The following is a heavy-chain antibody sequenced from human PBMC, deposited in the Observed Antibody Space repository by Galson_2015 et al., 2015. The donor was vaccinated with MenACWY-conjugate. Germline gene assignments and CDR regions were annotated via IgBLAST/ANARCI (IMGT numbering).Heavy chain of an antibody. J-gene: IGHJ4*02. CDR3: ANTITANRYYFNY. Sequence: SLRLSCAISRFTFSSHAMSWVRQAPGKGPEWVSSISVSGSNTYYADSVKGRFTISRDNSENTLYLQMNSLRAEDTAIYFCANTITANRYYFNYWGQGTVVTVSS. D-gene: IGHD1-14*01. CDR1: RFTFSSHA. V-gene: IGHV3-23*01. CDR2: ISVSGSNT.